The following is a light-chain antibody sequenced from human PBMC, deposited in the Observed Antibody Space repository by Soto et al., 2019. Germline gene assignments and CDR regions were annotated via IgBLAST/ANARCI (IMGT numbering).Light chain of an antibody. CDR3: QQYSKWPRT. CDR1: QFVSTN. J-gene: IGKJ1*01. V-gene: IGKV3-15*01. CDR2: SES. Sequence: EIVVTQSLATLSVTQRERATLSCRASQFVSTNLAWYQQKPGQAPRLLIYSESTRATNIPARFSGGGSGTEFTLTISSLQSEDFAVYYCQQYSKWPRTFGQGTKVDIK.